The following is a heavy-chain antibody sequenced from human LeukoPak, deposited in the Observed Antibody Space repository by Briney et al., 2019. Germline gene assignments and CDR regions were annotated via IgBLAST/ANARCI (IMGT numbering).Heavy chain of an antibody. V-gene: IGHV4-39*01. CDR1: GGSISSSSYY. CDR2: IYYSGST. J-gene: IGHJ5*02. D-gene: IGHD2-2*01. CDR3: ATANLYCSSTSCYGGWFDP. Sequence: SETLSLTCTVSGGSISSSSYYWGWIRQPPGTGLEWIGSIYYSGSTYYNPSLKSRVTISVDTSKNQFSLKLSSVTAADTAVYYCATANLYCSSTSCYGGWFDPWGQGTLVTVS.